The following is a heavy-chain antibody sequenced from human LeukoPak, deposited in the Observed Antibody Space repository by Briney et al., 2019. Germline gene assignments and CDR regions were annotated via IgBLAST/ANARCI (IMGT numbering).Heavy chain of an antibody. D-gene: IGHD1-26*01. J-gene: IGHJ4*02. CDR1: GGSISSSSYY. Sequence: SETLSLTCTVSGGSISSSSYYWGWIRHPPGKGLEWIGSIYHSGSTYYNPSLKSRVTISVDTSKNQFSLKVSSVTAADTAVYYCSSSIGSYYAWGQGTLVIVSS. CDR2: IYHSGST. CDR3: SSSIGSYYA. V-gene: IGHV4-39*01.